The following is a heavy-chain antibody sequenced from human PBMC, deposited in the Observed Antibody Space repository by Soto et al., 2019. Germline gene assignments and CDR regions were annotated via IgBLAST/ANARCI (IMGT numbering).Heavy chain of an antibody. CDR2: ISGSGSIV. Sequence: QVQLVESGGGLVKPGGSLRLSCAASGFIFSDYYMSGIRQAPGKGLEWVSYISGSGSIVYYADSMKGRFTISRDNAKNSVYLKMNSLRVDDTAGYYCARDRGLYYYGSGSPSDLWGQGVLVTVSS. J-gene: IGHJ5*02. D-gene: IGHD3-10*01. V-gene: IGHV3-11*01. CDR1: GFIFSDYY. CDR3: ARDRGLYYYGSGSPSDL.